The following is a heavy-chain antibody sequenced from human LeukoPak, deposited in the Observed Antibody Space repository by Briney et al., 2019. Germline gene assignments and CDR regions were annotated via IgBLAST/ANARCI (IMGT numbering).Heavy chain of an antibody. Sequence: ASVKVSCKASGYTFTSYYMHWVRQAPGQGLEWMGIINPSAGSTRYAQKFQGRGTMTRDTSTSTVYMELSSLRSEDTAVYYCAREGGIAAADEGWFDPWGQGTLVTVSS. J-gene: IGHJ5*02. V-gene: IGHV1-46*01. CDR2: INPSAGST. CDR1: GYTFTSYY. D-gene: IGHD6-13*01. CDR3: AREGGIAAADEGWFDP.